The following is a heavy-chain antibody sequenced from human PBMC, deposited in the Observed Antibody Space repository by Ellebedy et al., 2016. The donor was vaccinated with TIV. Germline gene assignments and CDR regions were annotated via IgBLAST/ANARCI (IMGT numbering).Heavy chain of an antibody. V-gene: IGHV3-30-3*01. Sequence: GGSLRLSXVASGFAFSSYAMHWVRQAPGEGLEWVAVISYDGSNKYYADSVKGRFTISRDNSKNTLYLQMNSLRAEDTAVYYCVRESYGDYHFDYWGQGTLVTVSS. CDR1: GFAFSSYA. CDR2: ISYDGSNK. CDR3: VRESYGDYHFDY. D-gene: IGHD4-17*01. J-gene: IGHJ4*02.